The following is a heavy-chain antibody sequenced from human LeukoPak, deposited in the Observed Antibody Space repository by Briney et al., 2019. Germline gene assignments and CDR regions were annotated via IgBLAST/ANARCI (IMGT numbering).Heavy chain of an antibody. V-gene: IGHV4-34*01. D-gene: IGHD3-9*01. Sequence: SETLSVTCAVYGGSFSGYYWSWIRQPPGKGLEWIGEINHSGSTNYNPSLKSRVTISVDTSKNQFSLKMSSVTAADTAVYYCAAPGGSIRYYYGMDVWGQGTTVTVSS. CDR1: GGSFSGYY. CDR2: INHSGST. CDR3: AAPGGSIRYYYGMDV. J-gene: IGHJ6*02.